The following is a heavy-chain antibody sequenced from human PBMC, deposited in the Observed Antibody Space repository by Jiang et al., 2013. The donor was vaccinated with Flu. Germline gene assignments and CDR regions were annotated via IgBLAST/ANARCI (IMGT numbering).Heavy chain of an antibody. V-gene: IGHV3-48*03. CDR2: ISSSGSTI. Sequence: LSCAASGFTFSSYEMNXVRQAPGKGLEWVSYISSSGSTIYYADSVKGRFTISRDNAKNSLYLQMNSLRAEDTAVYYCARVGYCSGGSCHTDYYYYYMDVWGKGTTVTVSS. D-gene: IGHD2-15*01. CDR1: GFTFSSYE. J-gene: IGHJ6*03. CDR3: ARVGYCSGGSCHTDYYYYYMDV.